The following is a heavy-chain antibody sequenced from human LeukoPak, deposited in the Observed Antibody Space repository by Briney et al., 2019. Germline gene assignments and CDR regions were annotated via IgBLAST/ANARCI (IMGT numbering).Heavy chain of an antibody. Sequence: ASVKVSCKASGGTFSSYAISWVRQAPGQGLEWMGRIIPILGIANYAQKFQARVTITADKSTSTAYMELSSLRSEDTAVYYCARPMVRGVMDAFDIWGQGTMVTVSS. V-gene: IGHV1-69*04. CDR1: GGTFSSYA. CDR2: IIPILGIA. J-gene: IGHJ3*02. CDR3: ARPMVRGVMDAFDI. D-gene: IGHD3-10*01.